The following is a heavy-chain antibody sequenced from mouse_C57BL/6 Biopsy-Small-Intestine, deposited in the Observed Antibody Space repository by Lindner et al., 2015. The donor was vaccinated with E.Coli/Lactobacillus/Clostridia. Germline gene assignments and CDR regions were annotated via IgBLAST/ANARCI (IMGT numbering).Heavy chain of an antibody. CDR1: GFTFTNYF. CDR3: PRKGYHVLDY. CDR2: IYPGGGYI. D-gene: IGHD2-2*01. J-gene: IGHJ2*01. Sequence: VQLQESGADLVRPGTSVKMSCKAAGFTFTNYFIGWVKQRPGHGLEWIGEIYPGGGYINYNEKFKDKATLTADTSSSTTYMQLSSLTSEDSAIYYCPRKGYHVLDYWGQGTTLTVSS. V-gene: IGHV1-63*02.